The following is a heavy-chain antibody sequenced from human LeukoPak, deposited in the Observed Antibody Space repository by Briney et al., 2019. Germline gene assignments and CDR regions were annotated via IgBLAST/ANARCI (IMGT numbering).Heavy chain of an antibody. CDR1: GYIFTSYF. Sequence: ASVKVSCKGSGYIFTSYFLHWVRQAPGQGLEWMVMISPSDGNTNYAQKFQGRVTIPADKYSSTAYMELSSLRSEDTAVYYCARNKQDYYGSGRVQYYYYYMDVWGKGTTVTVSS. J-gene: IGHJ6*03. CDR2: ISPSDGNT. D-gene: IGHD3-10*01. CDR3: ARNKQDYYGSGRVQYYYYYMDV. V-gene: IGHV1-46*01.